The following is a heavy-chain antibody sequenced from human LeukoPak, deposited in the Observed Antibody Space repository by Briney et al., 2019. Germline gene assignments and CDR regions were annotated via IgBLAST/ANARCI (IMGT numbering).Heavy chain of an antibody. D-gene: IGHD6-19*01. CDR2: VILSGLST. CDR3: AKGFSSGWYYRAFDY. J-gene: IGHJ4*01. CDR1: GFTFSSYV. V-gene: IGHV3-23*01. Sequence: PWGSLRLSCATSGFTFSSYVMSWVRQAPGKGLQWVSSVILSGLSTYYADSVKGRFTISGDNSKNTLYLQLNSLRAEDTAIYYCAKGFSSGWYYRAFDYWGQGTLVTVFS.